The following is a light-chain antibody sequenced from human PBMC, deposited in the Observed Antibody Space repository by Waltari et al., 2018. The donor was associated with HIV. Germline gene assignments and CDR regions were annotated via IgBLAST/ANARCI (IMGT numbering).Light chain of an antibody. Sequence: QSVLTQPPSASGTPGQRVTISCSGGSSNIGNNHVYWYQQFPGTAPKLPSYRNNQRPSGVPDRFSGSKSGTSASLVISGLRSEDEADYYCAAWDDSLSGVFGGGTKVTVL. CDR2: RNN. CDR3: AAWDDSLSGV. J-gene: IGLJ2*01. V-gene: IGLV1-47*01. CDR1: SSNIGNNH.